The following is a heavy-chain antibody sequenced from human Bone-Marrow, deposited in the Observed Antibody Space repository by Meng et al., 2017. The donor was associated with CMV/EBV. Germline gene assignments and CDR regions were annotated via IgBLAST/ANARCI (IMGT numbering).Heavy chain of an antibody. J-gene: IGHJ4*02. V-gene: IGHV3-21*01. D-gene: IGHD3-9*01. CDR3: ARYYDILTAHPYYFDY. CDR2: ISSSSSYI. Sequence: GFTFSSDSMNWVRQAPGKGLEWVSSISSSSSYIYYADSVKGRFTISRDNAKNSLYLQMNSLRAEDTAVYYCARYYDILTAHPYYFDYWGQGTLVTVSS. CDR1: GFTFSSDS.